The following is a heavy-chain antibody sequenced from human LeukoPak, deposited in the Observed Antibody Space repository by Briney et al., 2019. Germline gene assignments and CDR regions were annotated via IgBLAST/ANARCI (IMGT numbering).Heavy chain of an antibody. CDR3: ARVPLGDGYNRPVDY. D-gene: IGHD5-24*01. J-gene: IGHJ4*02. CDR2: IKQDGSEK. CDR1: GFTFSSYW. V-gene: IGHV3-7*01. Sequence: GGSLRLSCAASGFTFSSYWMSWVRQAPGKGLEWVADIKQDGSEKYYVDSVKGRFTISRDNAKNSLYLQMNSLRAEDTAVYYCARVPLGDGYNRPVDYWGQGTLVTVSS.